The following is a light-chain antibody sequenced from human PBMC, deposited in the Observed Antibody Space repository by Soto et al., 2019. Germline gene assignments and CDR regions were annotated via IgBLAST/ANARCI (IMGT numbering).Light chain of an antibody. J-gene: IGLJ3*02. Sequence: LTQPRSVSGSPGQSVTISCTGTSSDVGGYNYVSWYQQHPGKAPKLMIYDVSKRPSGVPDRFSGSKSGNTASLTISGLQAEDEADYYCCSYAGSYTWTFGQGTK. CDR1: SSDVGGYNY. V-gene: IGLV2-11*01. CDR2: DVS. CDR3: CSYAGSYTWT.